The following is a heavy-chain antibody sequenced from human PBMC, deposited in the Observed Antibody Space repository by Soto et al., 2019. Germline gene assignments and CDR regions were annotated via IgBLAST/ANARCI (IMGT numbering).Heavy chain of an antibody. CDR1: NGSISSYY. D-gene: IGHD4-17*01. CDR3: ASRLTTATTTGDGFDI. CDR2: IYYSGST. J-gene: IGHJ3*02. Sequence: QVQLQESGPGLVKPSETLSLTCTVSNGSISSYYWRWIRQPPGKGLEWIGYIYYSGSTNYNPYLKSRVTMSVYMSKIQHSLKMSPVTAADTAVYFGASRLTTATTTGDGFDIWGQGIMVTVSS. V-gene: IGHV4-59*01.